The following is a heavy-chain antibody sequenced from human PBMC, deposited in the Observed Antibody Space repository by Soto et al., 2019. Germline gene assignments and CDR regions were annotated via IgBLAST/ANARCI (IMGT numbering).Heavy chain of an antibody. CDR2: ISSNSTYI. D-gene: IGHD1-1*01. CDR3: ASHPSWNLCLGMDV. J-gene: IGHJ6*02. CDR1: GFTFSSCS. Sequence: EVQLVESGGGLVKPGGSLRLSCAASGFTFSSCSMNWVRQAPGKGLELVSSISSNSTYIYYADSVKGRFTISRYNAQNSLYLPMNSLRAEDTAVYYWASHPSWNLCLGMDVWGQGTTVTVTS. V-gene: IGHV3-21*01.